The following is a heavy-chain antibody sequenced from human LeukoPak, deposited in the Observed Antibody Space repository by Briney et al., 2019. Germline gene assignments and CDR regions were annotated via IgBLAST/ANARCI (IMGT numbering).Heavy chain of an antibody. CDR1: GFTFSSYW. CDR3: ARVGLGRNDAFDI. J-gene: IGHJ3*02. V-gene: IGHV3-7*01. Sequence: GGSLRLSCAASGFTFSSYWMSWVRQAPGKGLEWVANIKQDGSEKYYVDSVKGRFTISRDNAKNSLYLQMNSLRAEDTAVYYCARVGLGRNDAFDIWGQGTMVTVSS. D-gene: IGHD1-14*01. CDR2: IKQDGSEK.